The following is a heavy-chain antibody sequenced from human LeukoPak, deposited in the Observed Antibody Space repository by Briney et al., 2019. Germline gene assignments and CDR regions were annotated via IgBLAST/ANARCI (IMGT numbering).Heavy chain of an antibody. V-gene: IGHV1-24*01. CDR3: ASSLRGIVGATTTLRTHDY. D-gene: IGHD1-26*01. CDR1: GYTLTELS. J-gene: IGHJ4*02. Sequence: GASVKVSCKVSGYTLTELSMHWVRQAPGKGLEWMGGFDPEDGETIYAQKFQGRVTMTEDTSTDTAYMELSSLRSEDTAVYYCASSLRGIVGATTTLRTHDYWGQGTLVTVSS. CDR2: FDPEDGET.